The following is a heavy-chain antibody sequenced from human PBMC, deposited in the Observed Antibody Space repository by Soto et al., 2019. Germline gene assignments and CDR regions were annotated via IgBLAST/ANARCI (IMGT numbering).Heavy chain of an antibody. V-gene: IGHV1-8*01. J-gene: IGHJ4*02. CDR1: GYTFTSYD. CDR3: ARIDDYSNLPPNY. CDR2: MNPNSGNT. D-gene: IGHD4-4*01. Sequence: ASVKVSCKASGYTFTSYDINWVRQATGQGLEWMGWMNPNSGNTGYAQKFQGRVTMTRNTSISTAYMELSSLRSEDTAVYYCARIDDYSNLPPNYWGQGTLVTVSS.